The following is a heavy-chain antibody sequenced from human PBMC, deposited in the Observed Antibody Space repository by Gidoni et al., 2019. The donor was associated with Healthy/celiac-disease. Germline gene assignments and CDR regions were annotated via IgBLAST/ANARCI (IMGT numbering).Heavy chain of an antibody. CDR1: GYTFTSYD. CDR3: ARTSKRLGYNWFDP. CDR2: MNPNRGNT. D-gene: IGHD2-2*01. J-gene: IGHJ5*02. V-gene: IGHV1-8*01. Sequence: QVPLVQSGAAVKKPGASVKVTCRASGYTFTSYDINWLRQATGQGLEWMGWMNPNRGNTGYEQKVQGRVSMTRNTSISTAYMEGSSLRSEDTAVYYCARTSKRLGYNWFDPWGQGTLVTVSS.